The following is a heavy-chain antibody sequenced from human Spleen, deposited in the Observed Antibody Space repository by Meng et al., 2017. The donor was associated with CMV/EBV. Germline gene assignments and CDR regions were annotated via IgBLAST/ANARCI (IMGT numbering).Heavy chain of an antibody. J-gene: IGHJ4*01. CDR3: ASREGGY. V-gene: IGHV3-30*04. D-gene: IGHD3-16*01. CDR2: ISYDGSNK. CDR1: GFTFSSYA. Sequence: GESLKISCAASGFTFSSYAMHWVRQAPGKGLEWVAVISYDGSNKYYADSVKGRFTISRDNSKNTLYLQMDSLRVEDTAFYYCASREGGYWGQGTLVTVSS.